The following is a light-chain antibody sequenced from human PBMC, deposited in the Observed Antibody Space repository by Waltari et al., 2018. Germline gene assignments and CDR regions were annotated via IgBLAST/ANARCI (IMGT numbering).Light chain of an antibody. CDR3: CSYAGSSTWV. Sequence: QSALTQPASVSGSPGQSINISCTGTSSDGGGYNYVSWYQQHPGKAPKLMIYDVSKRPSGVSNRFSGSKSGNTASLTISGLQAEDEADYYCCSYAGSSTWVFGGGTKLTVL. CDR1: SSDGGGYNY. CDR2: DVS. V-gene: IGLV2-23*02. J-gene: IGLJ3*02.